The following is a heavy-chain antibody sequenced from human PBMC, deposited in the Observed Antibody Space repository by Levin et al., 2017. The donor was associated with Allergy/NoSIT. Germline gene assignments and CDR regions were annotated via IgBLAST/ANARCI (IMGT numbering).Heavy chain of an antibody. CDR3: AKAARIKYCSGGDCSYYYYMDV. CDR1: GDSITPAY. Sequence: TLSLTCTVSGDSITPAYWSWIRQPPGKGLEWIGDISDSENTNYNPALKSRVTISVDTSKNQFSLKVRSVTAADTAVYYCAKAARIKYCSGGDCSYYYYMDVWGKGTTVTVSS. D-gene: IGHD2-15*01. V-gene: IGHV4-59*01. CDR2: ISDSENT. J-gene: IGHJ6*03.